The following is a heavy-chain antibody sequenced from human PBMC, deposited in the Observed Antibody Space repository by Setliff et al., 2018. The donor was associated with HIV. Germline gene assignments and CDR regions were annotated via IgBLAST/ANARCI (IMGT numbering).Heavy chain of an antibody. Sequence: PSETLSLTCNVSGFSISSNYYWGWVRQPPGRGLEWIGNIYHSGTAYYNPSFKTRVAISIDTSKNYVSLKLRSLTAADTAIYYCARDPRGLLSPVPRGYFDYWGQGALVT. CDR3: ARDPRGLLSPVPRGYFDY. CDR1: GFSISSNYY. CDR2: IYHSGTA. J-gene: IGHJ4*02. V-gene: IGHV4-38-2*02. D-gene: IGHD3-22*01.